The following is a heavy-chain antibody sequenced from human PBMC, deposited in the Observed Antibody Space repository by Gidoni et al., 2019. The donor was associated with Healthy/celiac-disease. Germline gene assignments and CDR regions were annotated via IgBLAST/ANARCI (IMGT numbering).Heavy chain of an antibody. Sequence: QVQLQESGPGLVKPSQTLSLTCTVSGGSISSGGYYWSWIRQHPGKGLEWIGYIYYSGSTYYNPSLKSRVTISVDTSKNQFSLKLSSVTAADTAVYYCARDRYSSSSGSGNRWFDPWGQGTLVTVSS. CDR2: IYYSGST. CDR3: ARDRYSSSSGSGNRWFDP. CDR1: GGSISSGGYY. V-gene: IGHV4-31*03. J-gene: IGHJ5*02. D-gene: IGHD6-6*01.